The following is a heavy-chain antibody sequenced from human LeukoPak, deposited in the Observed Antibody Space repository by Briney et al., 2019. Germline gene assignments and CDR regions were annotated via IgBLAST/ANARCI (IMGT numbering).Heavy chain of an antibody. Sequence: GGSLRLSCAASGFTFSSYEMNWVRQAPGKGLEWVSYISSSGSTIYYADSGKGPFTISRDNAKNSLYLQMNSLRAEDTAVYYCARVSPVAGTGYYYGMDVWGQGTTVTVSS. CDR1: GFTFSSYE. J-gene: IGHJ6*02. V-gene: IGHV3-48*03. CDR3: ARVSPVAGTGYYYGMDV. D-gene: IGHD6-19*01. CDR2: ISSSGSTI.